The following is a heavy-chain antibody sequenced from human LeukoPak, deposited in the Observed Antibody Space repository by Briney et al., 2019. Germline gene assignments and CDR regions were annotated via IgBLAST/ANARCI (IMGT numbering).Heavy chain of an antibody. V-gene: IGHV4-30-2*01. CDR2: IYHSGST. J-gene: IGHJ6*03. D-gene: IGHD6-6*01. CDR1: GGSISSGGYY. CDR3: ARVDSSSSPSYYYYYYMDV. Sequence: NPSQTLSLTCTVSGGSISSGGYYWSWIRQPPGKGLEWIGYIYHSGSTYYNPSLKSRVTISVDRSKNQFSLKLSSVTAADTAVYYCARVDSSSSPSYYYYYYMDVWGKGTTVTVSS.